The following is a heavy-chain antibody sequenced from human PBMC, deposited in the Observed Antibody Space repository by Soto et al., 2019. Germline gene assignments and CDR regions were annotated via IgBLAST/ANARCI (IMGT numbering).Heavy chain of an antibody. Sequence: QVQLVESGGGVVYPGRSLRLSYTASGFSFSSYGVHWVRQAPGKGLEWVAVISYHGVNKYYADSVNGRFTISRDNSKNMVFLQMNSLRVEDTAVYYCGKYSDYGDHRDWFDPWGQGTLVTVSS. CDR1: GFSFSSYG. J-gene: IGHJ5*02. D-gene: IGHD4-17*01. V-gene: IGHV3-30*18. CDR2: ISYHGVNK. CDR3: GKYSDYGDHRDWFDP.